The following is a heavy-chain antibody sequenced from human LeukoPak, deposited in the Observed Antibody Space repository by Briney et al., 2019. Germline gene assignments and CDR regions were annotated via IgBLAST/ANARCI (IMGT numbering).Heavy chain of an antibody. D-gene: IGHD5-24*01. J-gene: IGHJ3*01. V-gene: IGHV1-2*02. Sequence: SSVTVSCKASGYTFTGYYMHWVRPAPGQGREWMGWINPNSDCTNYAQKVQGRVTVNRDTTIITAYMDLIRLRSDDTAVYYCARDSDPGDALGAFDFWGQGTMVTVSS. CDR2: INPNSDCT. CDR1: GYTFTGYY. CDR3: ARDSDPGDALGAFDF.